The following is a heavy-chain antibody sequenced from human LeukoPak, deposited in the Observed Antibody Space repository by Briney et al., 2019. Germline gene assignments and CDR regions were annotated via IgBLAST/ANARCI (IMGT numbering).Heavy chain of an antibody. Sequence: GGSLRLSCSASGFAFSAYAMHWVRQAPGKGLQYVSAISPTGDSTYYADSVKGRCSISRDNSKNTLYLQVSSLRPEDTAVYYCVPKGTEGYWGQGTLVTVSS. V-gene: IGHV3-64D*06. CDR1: GFAFSAYA. CDR3: VPKGTEGY. J-gene: IGHJ4*02. CDR2: ISPTGDST.